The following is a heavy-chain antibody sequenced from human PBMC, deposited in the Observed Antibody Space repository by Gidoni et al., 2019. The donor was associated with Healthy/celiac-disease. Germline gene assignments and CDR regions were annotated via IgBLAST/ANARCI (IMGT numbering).Heavy chain of an antibody. CDR2: ISGSGGST. J-gene: IGHJ4*02. CDR1: GFTFSSYA. D-gene: IGHD2-2*01. Sequence: EVQLLESGGGLVQPGGSLRLSCAASGFTFSSYAMSWVRQAPGKGMEWVSAISGSGGSTYYADSVKGRFTISRDNSKNTLYLQMNSLRAEDTAVYYCAKGPEYQLLSELTYWGQGTLVTVSS. CDR3: AKGPEYQLLSELTY. V-gene: IGHV3-23*01.